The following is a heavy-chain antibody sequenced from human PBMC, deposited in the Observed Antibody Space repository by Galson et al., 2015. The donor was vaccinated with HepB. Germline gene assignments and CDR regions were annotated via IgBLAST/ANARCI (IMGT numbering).Heavy chain of an antibody. D-gene: IGHD2-15*01. V-gene: IGHV1-18*01. Sequence: SVKVSCKASGYTFTSYAISWVRQAPGQGLEWMGWISAYNGNTNYAQKVQGRVTMTTDTSTSTAYMELRSLRSDDTAVYYCARSGYCSGGNCYPGWFDPWGQVILVTVSS. CDR3: ARSGYCSGGNCYPGWFDP. J-gene: IGHJ5*02. CDR2: ISAYNGNT. CDR1: GYTFTSYA.